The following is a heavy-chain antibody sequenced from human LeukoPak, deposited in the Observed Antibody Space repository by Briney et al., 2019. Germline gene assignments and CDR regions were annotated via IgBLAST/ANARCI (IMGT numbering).Heavy chain of an antibody. CDR1: GYTLTELS. CDR3: AAPGTSGYDYRHFDY. V-gene: IGHV1-24*01. CDR2: FDPEDGET. D-gene: IGHD5-12*01. Sequence: ASVKVSCKVSGYTLTELSMHWVRQAPGKGLEWMGGFDPEDGETIYAQKFQGRVTMTEDTSTDTAYMELSSLRSEDTAVYYCAAPGTSGYDYRHFDYWGEGKLVTVSS. J-gene: IGHJ4*02.